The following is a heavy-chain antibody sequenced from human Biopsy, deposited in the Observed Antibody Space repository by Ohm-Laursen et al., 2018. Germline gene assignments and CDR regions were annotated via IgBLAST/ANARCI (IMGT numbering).Heavy chain of an antibody. D-gene: IGHD2/OR15-2a*01. CDR2: IYYSGST. Sequence: SDTLSLTCTVSGGSISSDYWSWIRQTPGKGLEWIGYIYYSGSTNYNPSLKSRVTTSVDTSKNQFSLRLNSVTAADTAVYYCARATNSTGWPYYYFYGMDVWGQGTTVTVSS. CDR3: ARATNSTGWPYYYFYGMDV. CDR1: GGSISSDY. V-gene: IGHV4-59*07. J-gene: IGHJ6*02.